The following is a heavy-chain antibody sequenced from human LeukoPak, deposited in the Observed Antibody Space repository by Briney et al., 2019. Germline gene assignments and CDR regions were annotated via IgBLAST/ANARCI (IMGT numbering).Heavy chain of an antibody. CDR1: GFTFSSYA. CDR3: VKNDYGDYYYYMDV. D-gene: IGHD4-17*01. CDR2: ISGSGGSI. Sequence: GGSLRLSCAASGFTFSSYAMSWVRQAPGKGLEWVSAISGSGGSIYYADSVKGRFTISRDNSKNTLYLQMNSLRAEDTAVYYCVKNDYGDYYYYMDVWGKGTTVTVSS. J-gene: IGHJ6*03. V-gene: IGHV3-23*01.